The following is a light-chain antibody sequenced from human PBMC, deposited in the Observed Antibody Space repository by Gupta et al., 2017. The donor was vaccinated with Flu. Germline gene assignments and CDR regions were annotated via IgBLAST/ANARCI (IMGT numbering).Light chain of an antibody. CDR2: AAS. Sequence: DIQMTQSPSSLSASVGDGVTITYRASQSISSYLNWYQQKPGKAPKLLIYAASSLQSGVPSRFSGSGSGTDFTLTISSLQPEDFATYYCQQSYSTPETFGQGTKVEIK. CDR1: QSISSY. V-gene: IGKV1-39*01. CDR3: QQSYSTPET. J-gene: IGKJ1*01.